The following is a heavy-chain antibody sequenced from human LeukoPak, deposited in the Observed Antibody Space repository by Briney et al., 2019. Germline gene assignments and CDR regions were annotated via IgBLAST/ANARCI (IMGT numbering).Heavy chain of an antibody. V-gene: IGHV4-34*01. Sequence: SETLSLTCAVYGGSFSGYYWSWIRQPPGKGLEWIGEINHSGSTNYNPSLKSRVTISVDTSKNQFSLKLSSATAADTAVYYCARGVARSSKFHFSYYFDYWGQGTLVTVSS. CDR1: GGSFSGYY. D-gene: IGHD6-6*01. CDR3: ARGVARSSKFHFSYYFDY. CDR2: INHSGST. J-gene: IGHJ4*02.